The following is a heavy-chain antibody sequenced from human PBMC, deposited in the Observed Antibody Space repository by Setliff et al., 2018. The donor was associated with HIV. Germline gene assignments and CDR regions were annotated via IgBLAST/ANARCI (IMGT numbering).Heavy chain of an antibody. V-gene: IGHV3-7*01. Sequence: LRLSCAVSGFTFRSFWMSWVRQAPGKGLEWVASIKQDGTEKYYVESVKGRFTISRDNAKNSLYLQMNSLRAEDTAVYYCARFLVPYGSGWYGYWGQGALVTFSS. CDR3: ARFLVPYGSGWYGY. CDR2: IKQDGTEK. CDR1: GFTFRSFW. D-gene: IGHD6-19*01. J-gene: IGHJ4*02.